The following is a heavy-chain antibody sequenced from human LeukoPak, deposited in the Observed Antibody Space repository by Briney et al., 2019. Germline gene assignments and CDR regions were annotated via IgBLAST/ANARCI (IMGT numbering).Heavy chain of an antibody. D-gene: IGHD4-17*01. J-gene: IGHJ3*02. V-gene: IGHV1-46*01. CDR2: INLSGGST. CDR3: ARADYGDYVTGAFDI. CDR1: GYTFTSYY. Sequence: ASVKVSCKACGYTFTSYYMHWVRQAPGQGLEWMGIINLSGGSTSYAQKFQGRVTMTRDTSTSTVYMELSSLRSEDTAVYYCARADYGDYVTGAFDIWGQGTMVTVSS.